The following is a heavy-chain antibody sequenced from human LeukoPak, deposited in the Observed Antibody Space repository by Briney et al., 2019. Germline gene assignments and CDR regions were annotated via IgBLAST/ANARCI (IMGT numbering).Heavy chain of an antibody. V-gene: IGHV1-18*01. CDR2: ISAYNGNT. CDR1: GYTFTSYG. CDR3: AGVPHAGGYCSSTSCYYFDY. Sequence: ASVKVSCKASGYTFTSYGISWVRQAPGQGLEWMGWISAYNGNTNYAQKLQGRVTMTTDTSTSTAYMELRSLRSDDTAVYYCAGVPHAGGYCSSTSCYYFDYWGQGTLVTVSS. D-gene: IGHD2-2*03. J-gene: IGHJ4*02.